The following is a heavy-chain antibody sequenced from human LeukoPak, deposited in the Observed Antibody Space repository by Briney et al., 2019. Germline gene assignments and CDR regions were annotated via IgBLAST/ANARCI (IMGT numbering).Heavy chain of an antibody. Sequence: GGSLRLSCAASGFTFSSYAMHWVRQAPGKGLEWVAVISYDGSNKYYADSVKGRFTISRDNSKNTLYLQMNSLRAEDTAVYYCAKVRQQLIPNDAFDIWGQGTMVTVSS. CDR2: ISYDGSNK. CDR3: AKVRQQLIPNDAFDI. CDR1: GFTFSSYA. D-gene: IGHD6-13*01. J-gene: IGHJ3*02. V-gene: IGHV3-30*04.